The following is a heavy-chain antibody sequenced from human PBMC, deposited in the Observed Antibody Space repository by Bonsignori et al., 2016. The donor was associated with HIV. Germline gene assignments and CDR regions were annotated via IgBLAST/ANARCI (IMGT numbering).Heavy chain of an antibody. V-gene: IGHV1-69*10. CDR2: IIPILNIA. J-gene: IGHJ4*02. CDR3: ARGRTYSSGWYDIDY. Sequence: WVRQDPGQGLEWMGGIIPILNIANYAQKFQGRVTITADKSTSTAYMELSSLRSEDTAVYYCARGRTYSSGWYDIDYWGQGTLVTVSS. D-gene: IGHD6-19*01.